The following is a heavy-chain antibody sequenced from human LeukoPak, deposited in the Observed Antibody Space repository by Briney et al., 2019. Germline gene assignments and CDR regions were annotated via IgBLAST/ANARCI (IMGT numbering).Heavy chain of an antibody. V-gene: IGHV3-21*01. CDR2: ISSSSSYI. CDR1: GFTFSSFS. Sequence: PGGSLRLSCAASGFTFSSFSMNWVRQAPGKGLEWVSSISSSSSYIYYADSVKVRFTNSRDNAKNSLYLQMNSLRAEDTAVYYCAGGRQQLGFDYWGQGTLVTVSS. CDR3: AGGRQQLGFDY. J-gene: IGHJ4*02. D-gene: IGHD6-13*01.